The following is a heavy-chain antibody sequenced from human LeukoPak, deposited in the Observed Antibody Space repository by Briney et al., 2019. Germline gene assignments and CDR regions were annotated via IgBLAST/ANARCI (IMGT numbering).Heavy chain of an antibody. J-gene: IGHJ3*02. V-gene: IGHV4-34*01. CDR1: GGSFSGYY. CDR2: INHSGST. Sequence: TSETLSLTCAVYGGSFSGYYWSWIRQPPGKGLGWIGEINHSGSTNYNPSLKSRVTISVDTSKNQFSLKLSSVTAADTAVYYCARGGGPNIVVVPAAIHRKAFDIWGQGTMVTVSS. D-gene: IGHD2-2*01. CDR3: ARGGGPNIVVVPAAIHRKAFDI.